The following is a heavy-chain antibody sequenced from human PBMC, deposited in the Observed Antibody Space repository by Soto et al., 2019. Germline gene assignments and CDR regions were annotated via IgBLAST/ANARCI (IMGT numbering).Heavy chain of an antibody. J-gene: IGHJ4*02. CDR2: ISNDGSNK. CDR3: AKDPCGGDCYSWVH. D-gene: IGHD2-21*02. CDR1: GFTFSSYG. Sequence: QVQLVASGGGVVQPGRSLRLSCAASGFTFSSYGMHWVRQAPGKGLEWVAVISNDGSNKYYADSVKGRFTISRDNSKNTVYLQVNRLSAEDTAVYYCAKDPCGGDCYSWVHGGRGTLVTVSS. V-gene: IGHV3-30*18.